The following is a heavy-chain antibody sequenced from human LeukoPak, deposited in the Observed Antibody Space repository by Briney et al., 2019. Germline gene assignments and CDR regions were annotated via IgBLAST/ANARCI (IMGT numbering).Heavy chain of an antibody. CDR3: ARELSQIVWGGLDY. V-gene: IGHV3-30*03. Sequence: GGSLRLSCVASGFTVYNFAMSWVRQAPGKGLEWVAVIQNDASTENFADSVKGRFTISRDNSKNTVFLQMNSLRVEDTAVYYCARELSQIVWGGLDYGGQGTLVSVSS. CDR2: IQNDASTE. CDR1: GFTVYNFA. D-gene: IGHD2-21*01. J-gene: IGHJ4*02.